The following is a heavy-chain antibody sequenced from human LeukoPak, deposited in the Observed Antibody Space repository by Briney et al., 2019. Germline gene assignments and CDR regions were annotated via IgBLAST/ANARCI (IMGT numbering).Heavy chain of an antibody. Sequence: GASLRLSCAASGFTFSNYAMSWVRQAPGKGLEWVSFIHIAGGTYYADSVRGCFTISRDNPRNTLYLQMNSLRLEDTAVYYCAKDLRPDGAYDLDTWGQGALVTVSS. D-gene: IGHD5-12*01. CDR3: AKDLRPDGAYDLDT. CDR2: IHIAGGT. V-gene: IGHV3-23*01. J-gene: IGHJ4*02. CDR1: GFTFSNYA.